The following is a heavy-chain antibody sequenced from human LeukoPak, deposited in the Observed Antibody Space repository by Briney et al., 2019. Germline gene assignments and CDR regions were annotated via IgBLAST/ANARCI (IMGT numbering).Heavy chain of an antibody. Sequence: SETLSLTCTVSGGSMRNYYWSWIRQPPGKGLEWIGYIHYSGSTNYNPSLKSRVTISVDTSKNQFSLKLSSVTAADTAVYYCARLAVVVPAGRDYFYMDVWGKGTTVTVSS. J-gene: IGHJ6*03. D-gene: IGHD2-2*01. CDR3: ARLAVVVPAGRDYFYMDV. V-gene: IGHV4-59*01. CDR1: GGSMRNYY. CDR2: IHYSGST.